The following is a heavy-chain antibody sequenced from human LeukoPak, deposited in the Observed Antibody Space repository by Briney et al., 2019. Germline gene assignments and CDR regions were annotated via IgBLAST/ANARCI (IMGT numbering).Heavy chain of an antibody. CDR2: ISGSGGST. J-gene: IGHJ4*02. Sequence: GGSLRLSCAASGFTFSSYAMSWVRQAPGKGLEWVSAISGSGGSTYYADSVKGWFTISRDNSKNTLYLQMNSLRAEDTAVYYCAKDETYDSSGYPDYWGQGTLVTVSS. CDR1: GFTFSSYA. CDR3: AKDETYDSSGYPDY. D-gene: IGHD3-22*01. V-gene: IGHV3-23*01.